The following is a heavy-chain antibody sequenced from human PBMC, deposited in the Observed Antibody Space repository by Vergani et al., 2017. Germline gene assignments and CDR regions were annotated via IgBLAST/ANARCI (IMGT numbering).Heavy chain of an antibody. V-gene: IGHV3-30*02. J-gene: IGHJ4*02. Sequence: QVQLVESGGCVVQPGGALRLSCAASGFPFSSYGMHWVRQAPGKGLEWVAFIGYDGNNKYYADSVKGRFTISRDNSKNTLYLQMNSLRAEDTAVYYCAKPNYYDSLSPSFFDYWGQGTLVTVSS. CDR1: GFPFSSYG. CDR3: AKPNYYDSLSPSFFDY. D-gene: IGHD3-22*01. CDR2: IGYDGNNK.